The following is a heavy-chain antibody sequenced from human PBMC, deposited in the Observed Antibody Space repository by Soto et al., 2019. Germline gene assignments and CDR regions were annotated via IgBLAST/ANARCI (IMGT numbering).Heavy chain of an antibody. CDR3: ARGVGYYDILTGYYPEYYFDY. J-gene: IGHJ4*02. CDR2: ISAYNGNT. CDR1: GYTFTSYG. Sequence: ASVKVSCKASGYTFTSYGISWVRQAPGQGLEWMGWISAYNGNTNYAQKLQGRVTMTRNTSTSTAYMELSSLRSEDTAVYYCARGVGYYDILTGYYPEYYFDYWGQGTLVTVSS. V-gene: IGHV1-18*01. D-gene: IGHD3-9*01.